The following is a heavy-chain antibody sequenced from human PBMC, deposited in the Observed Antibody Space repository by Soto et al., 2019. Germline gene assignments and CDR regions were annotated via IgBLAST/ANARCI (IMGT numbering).Heavy chain of an antibody. V-gene: IGHV3-7*05. CDR2: IKQDGSEK. D-gene: IGHD6-13*01. CDR3: ARDFWYLYYYYGMDV. J-gene: IGHJ6*02. CDR1: GFTFSSYW. Sequence: PGGSLRLSCAASGFTFSSYWMSWVRQAPGKGLEWVANIKQDGSEKYYVDSVKGRFTISRDNAKNSLYLQMNSLRAEDTAVYYCARDFWYLYYYYGMDVWGQGTTVTVSS.